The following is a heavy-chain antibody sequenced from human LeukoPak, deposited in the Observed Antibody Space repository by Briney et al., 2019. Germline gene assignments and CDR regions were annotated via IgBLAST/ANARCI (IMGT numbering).Heavy chain of an antibody. CDR3: ATSDYDRCAYDY. CDR1: VRSISSYY. D-gene: IGHD3-22*01. CDR2: IYYSGST. J-gene: IGHJ4*02. V-gene: IGHV4-59*01. Sequence: SETLSLTCTLSVRSISSYYWSWIRQPPGKGVEWIGYIYYSGSTKYNTPLKSRITISVDKSKIQFALKLSAVSAADTAVYYGATSDYDRCAYDYWGQGTLVTVSS.